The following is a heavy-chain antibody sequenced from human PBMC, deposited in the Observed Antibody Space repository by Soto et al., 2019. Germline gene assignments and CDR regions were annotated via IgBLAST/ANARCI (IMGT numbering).Heavy chain of an antibody. CDR1: GYTFTSYG. CDR2: ISAYNGNT. Sequence: GASVKVSCKASGYTFTSYGISWVRQAPGQGLEWMGWISAYNGNTNYAQKLQGRVTMTTDTSTSTAYMELRSLRSDDTAVYYCARGERVSGYYYYGMDVWGQGTTVTVSS. CDR3: ARGERVSGYYYYGMDV. V-gene: IGHV1-18*01. J-gene: IGHJ6*02. D-gene: IGHD2-15*01.